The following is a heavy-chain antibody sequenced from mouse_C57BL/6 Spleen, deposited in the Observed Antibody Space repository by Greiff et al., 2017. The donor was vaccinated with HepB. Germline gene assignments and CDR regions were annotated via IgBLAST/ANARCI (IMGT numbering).Heavy chain of an antibody. CDR2: IDPSDSYT. Sequence: QVQLQQPGAELVMPGASVKLSCKASGYTFTSYWMHWVKQRPGQGLEWIGEIDPSDSYTNYNQKFKGKSTLTVDKSSSTAYMQLSSLTSEDSAVYYCARQQLVYFDYWGQGTTLTVSS. D-gene: IGHD4-1*02. CDR3: ARQQLVYFDY. V-gene: IGHV1-69*01. J-gene: IGHJ2*01. CDR1: GYTFTSYW.